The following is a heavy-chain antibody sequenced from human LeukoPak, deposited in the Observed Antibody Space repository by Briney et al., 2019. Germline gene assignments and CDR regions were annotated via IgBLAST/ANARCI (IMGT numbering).Heavy chain of an antibody. CDR2: LHPSGAT. CDR1: GSSISGYY. CDR3: TRGGSLLWLGEFHAFDI. D-gene: IGHD3-10*01. J-gene: IGHJ3*02. Sequence: SETLSLTCTVSGSSISGYYWNWIRQPAGKGLEWIGRLHPSGATNYNPSLKSRITMSLDTSKNQFSLKLSSVTTADTAVYYCTRGGSLLWLGEFHAFDIWGQGTMVTVSS. V-gene: IGHV4-4*07.